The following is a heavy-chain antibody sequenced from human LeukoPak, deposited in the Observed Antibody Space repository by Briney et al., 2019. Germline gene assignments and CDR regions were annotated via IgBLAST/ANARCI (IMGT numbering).Heavy chain of an antibody. CDR2: ISGSGGST. Sequence: PGGSLRLSCAASGFTFSSYAMSWVRQAPGKGLEWVSAISGSGGSTYHADSVKGRFTISRDNSKNTLYLQMNSLRAEDTAVYYCANPDPTIYSGPQGGGDYWGQGTLVTVSS. J-gene: IGHJ4*02. D-gene: IGHD5-12*01. CDR1: GFTFSSYA. CDR3: ANPDPTIYSGPQGGGDY. V-gene: IGHV3-23*01.